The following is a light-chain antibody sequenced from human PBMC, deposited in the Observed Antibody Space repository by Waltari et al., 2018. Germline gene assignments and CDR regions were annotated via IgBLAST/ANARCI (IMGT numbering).Light chain of an antibody. CDR2: GQD. CDR1: SLRRYY. J-gene: IGLJ3*02. Sequence: SSELTQDPAVSVALGQPVRITCHGDSLRRYYASWYQQRPGQAPRLVLYGQDNRPSGIPDRFSGSTSGDTASLTITGAQAEDEADYYCHSRDTISTRVFGGGTRLTV. V-gene: IGLV3-19*01. CDR3: HSRDTISTRV.